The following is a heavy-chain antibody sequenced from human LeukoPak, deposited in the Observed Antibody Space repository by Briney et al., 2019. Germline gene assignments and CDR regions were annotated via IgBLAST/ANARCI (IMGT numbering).Heavy chain of an antibody. V-gene: IGHV3-43*01. CDR1: GFTFDDYT. Sequence: GGSLRLSCAASGFTFDDYTMHWVRQAPGKGLEWVSLISWDGGSTYYADSVKGRFTISRDNSKNSLYLQMNSLRTEDTALYYCAKDLHQSRGGDTWGQGTLVTVSS. CDR2: ISWDGGST. D-gene: IGHD4-23*01. CDR3: AKDLHQSRGGDT. J-gene: IGHJ5*02.